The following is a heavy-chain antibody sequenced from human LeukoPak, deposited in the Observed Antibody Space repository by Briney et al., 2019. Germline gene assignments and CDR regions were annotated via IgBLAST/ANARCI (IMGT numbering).Heavy chain of an antibody. CDR1: GFTFSSYA. CDR3: AGHTVTTALDFDY. J-gene: IGHJ4*02. CDR2: ISYDGSNK. D-gene: IGHD4-17*01. V-gene: IGHV3-30-3*01. Sequence: PGGSLRLSCAASGFTFSSYAMHWVRQAPGKGLEWVAVISYDGSNKYYADSVKGRFTISRDNSKNTLYLQMSSLRAEDTAVYYCAGHTVTTALDFDYWGQGTLVTVSS.